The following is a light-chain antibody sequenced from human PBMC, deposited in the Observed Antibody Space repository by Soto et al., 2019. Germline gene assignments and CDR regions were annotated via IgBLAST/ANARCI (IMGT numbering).Light chain of an antibody. Sequence: QSVLTQPPSASGTAGQVVTISCSGRDSNIGSNSVYWYQHLPRMAPKLLIYYNNQRPSGVPDRFSGSRSGTSASLAIVGLRSEDEAVYYCAAWDASLSACVFGNGTKLNVL. CDR1: DSNIGSNS. J-gene: IGLJ1*01. CDR3: AAWDASLSACV. CDR2: YNN. V-gene: IGLV1-47*02.